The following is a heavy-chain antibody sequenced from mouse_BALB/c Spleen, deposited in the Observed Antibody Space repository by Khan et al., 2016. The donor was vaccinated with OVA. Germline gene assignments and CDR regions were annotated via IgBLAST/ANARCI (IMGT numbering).Heavy chain of an antibody. CDR3: ARTYGSDFDY. V-gene: IGHV1-20*02. D-gene: IGHD1-1*01. Sequence: VQLQQSGPELVKPGASVKISCKASGYSFTGYFMNWVMQSHGKSLEWIGRINPHIGETFYNQKFRDKATLTVDESSSTAHMELRSLASEDSAVYYCARTYGSDFDYWGQGTTLTVSS. CDR2: INPHIGET. J-gene: IGHJ2*01. CDR1: GYSFTGYF.